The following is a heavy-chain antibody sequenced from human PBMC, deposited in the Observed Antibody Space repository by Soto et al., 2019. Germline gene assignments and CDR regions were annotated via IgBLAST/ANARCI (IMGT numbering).Heavy chain of an antibody. CDR3: AKDGVGGKGYYYWYMDV. V-gene: IGHV3-9*01. CDR2: ITWNSGRI. CDR1: GFTFDDYA. Sequence: EMQLVESGGGLVQPGGSLRLSCAASGFTFDDYAMHWFRQVPGKGLEWVSGITWNSGRIVYADPLKGRFTSSRDNAKNSLYREMNSLRAEDTALYYGAKDGVGGKGYYYWYMDVLCKGTPVAVSS. D-gene: IGHD6-19*01. J-gene: IGHJ6*03.